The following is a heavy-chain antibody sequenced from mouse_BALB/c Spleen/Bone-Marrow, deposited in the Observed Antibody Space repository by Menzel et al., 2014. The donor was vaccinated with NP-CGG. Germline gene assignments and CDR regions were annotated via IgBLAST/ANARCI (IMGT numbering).Heavy chain of an antibody. CDR1: GFTFSSYT. Sequence: EVKLQESGGGLVKPGGSLKLSCAASGFTFSSYTMSWVRQTPEKRLEWVATISSGGSYTYYPDSVKGRFTISRDNAKNTLYLQMSSLKSEDTAMYYCTREDTNWDFDYWGQGTTLTVSS. J-gene: IGHJ2*01. D-gene: IGHD4-1*01. V-gene: IGHV5-6-4*01. CDR3: TREDTNWDFDY. CDR2: ISSGGSYT.